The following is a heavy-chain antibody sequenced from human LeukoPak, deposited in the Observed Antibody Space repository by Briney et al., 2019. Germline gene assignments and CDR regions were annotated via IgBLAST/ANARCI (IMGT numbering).Heavy chain of an antibody. CDR3: AKGLFGGYSGYAHDAFDI. V-gene: IGHV3-66*02. J-gene: IGHJ3*02. CDR2: IYTGGTT. Sequence: GGSLRLSRAASGFTVSTNNYMYWVRQAPGKGLEWVSSIYTGGTTYYADSVKGRFTISRDNSKNTLYLQMNSLRAEDTAVYYCAKGLFGGYSGYAHDAFDIWGQGTMVTVSS. CDR1: GFTVSTNNY. D-gene: IGHD5-12*01.